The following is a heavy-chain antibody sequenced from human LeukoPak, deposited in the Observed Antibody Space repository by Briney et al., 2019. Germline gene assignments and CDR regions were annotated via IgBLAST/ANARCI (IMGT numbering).Heavy chain of an antibody. J-gene: IGHJ4*02. CDR1: GGSISSSTYY. CDR2: IYYSGST. CDR3: ARRLHYFDY. D-gene: IGHD3-16*01. Sequence: PSETLSLTCTVSGGSISSSTYYWGWIRQPPGKGLEWIGSIYYSGSTNYNPSLKSRVTISVDTSENQFSLKLSSVTAADTAVYYCARRLHYFDYWGQGTLVTVSS. V-gene: IGHV4-39*01.